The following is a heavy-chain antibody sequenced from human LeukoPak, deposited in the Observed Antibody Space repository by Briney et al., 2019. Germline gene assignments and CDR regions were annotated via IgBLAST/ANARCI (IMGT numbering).Heavy chain of an antibody. D-gene: IGHD3-10*01. CDR2: IYHSGST. CDR3: ARHGVTMVRGVIFYFYYYMDV. CDR1: GGSLSSSTYY. V-gene: IGHV4-39*01. Sequence: SETLSLTCTVSGGSLSSSTYYWGWIRQSPGTGPEWIGSIYHSGSTYYNPSLKSRVTISVDTSKNQFSLKLSSVTAAGTAVYYCARHGVTMVRGVIFYFYYYMDVWGKGTTVTVSS. J-gene: IGHJ6*03.